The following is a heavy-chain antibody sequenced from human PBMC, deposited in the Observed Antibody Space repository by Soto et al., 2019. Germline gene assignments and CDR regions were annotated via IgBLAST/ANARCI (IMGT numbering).Heavy chain of an antibody. V-gene: IGHV3-7*04. CDR3: ARGKGYGYNYYYYYGMDV. CDR2: IKQDGSEK. D-gene: IGHD5-18*01. J-gene: IGHJ6*02. CDR1: GFTFSSYW. Sequence: GGSLRLSCAASGFTFSSYWMSWVRQAPGKGLEWVANIKQDGSEKYYVDSVKGRFTISRDNAKNSLYLQMNSLRAEDTAVYYCARGKGYGYNYYYYYGMDVWGQGTTVTVSS.